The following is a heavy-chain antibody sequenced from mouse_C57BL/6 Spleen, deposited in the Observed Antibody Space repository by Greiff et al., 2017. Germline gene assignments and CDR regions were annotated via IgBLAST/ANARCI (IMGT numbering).Heavy chain of an antibody. V-gene: IGHV5-17*01. CDR1: GFTFSDYG. J-gene: IGHJ4*01. CDR2: ISSGSSTI. D-gene: IGHD2-4*01. Sequence: EVQVVESGGGLVKPGGSLKLSCAASGFTFSDYGMHWVRQAPEKGLEWVAYISSGSSTIYYADTVKGRFTISRDNAKNTLFLQMTSLRSEDTAMYYCASYYDYAYYYAMDYWGQGTSVTVSS. CDR3: ASYYDYAYYYAMDY.